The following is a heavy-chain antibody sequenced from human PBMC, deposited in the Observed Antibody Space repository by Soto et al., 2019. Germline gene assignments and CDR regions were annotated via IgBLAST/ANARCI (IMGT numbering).Heavy chain of an antibody. Sequence: QVQLVQSGAEVKKPGSSVKVSCKASGGTFRRFAISWVRQAPGQGLEWMGGIIPLFNTTNYAQRFQGRVTVTADESTSTAYMELSSMTSEDTTVFYCARVSVDCNTNSCHTDSGMDVWGQGTTVIVSS. J-gene: IGHJ6*02. CDR2: IIPLFNTT. CDR1: GGTFRRFA. D-gene: IGHD2-2*02. V-gene: IGHV1-69*01. CDR3: ARVSVDCNTNSCHTDSGMDV.